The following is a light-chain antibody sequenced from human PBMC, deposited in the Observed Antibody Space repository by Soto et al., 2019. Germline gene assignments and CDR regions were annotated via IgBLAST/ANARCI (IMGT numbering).Light chain of an antibody. CDR3: QQFGSPFT. V-gene: IGKV3-20*01. J-gene: IGKJ3*01. CDR2: GAS. Sequence: EIVLTQSPGTLSLSPGERATLSCRASQSVSSSYLAWYQHKPGQAPRLLIYGASTRATGIPDRFSGSGSGTDFTLTISRREPEDFAVYFCQQFGSPFTFGPGTKVDLK. CDR1: QSVSSSY.